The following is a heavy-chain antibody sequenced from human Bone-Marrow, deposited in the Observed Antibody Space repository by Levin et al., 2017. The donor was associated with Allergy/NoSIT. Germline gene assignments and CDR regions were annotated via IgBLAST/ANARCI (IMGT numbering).Heavy chain of an antibody. CDR1: GFTFSDYA. CDR3: AKDGVRLRFLDNLNWFDP. J-gene: IGHJ5*02. CDR2: IGGSGYST. D-gene: IGHD3-3*01. Sequence: SGGSLRLSCAASGFTFSDYAMNWVRQAPGKGLEWVSGIGGSGYSTHYADSVKGRFTISRDNSKNTLYLQMNSLRAEDTAVYYCAKDGVRLRFLDNLNWFDPWGQGTLVTVSS. V-gene: IGHV3-23*01.